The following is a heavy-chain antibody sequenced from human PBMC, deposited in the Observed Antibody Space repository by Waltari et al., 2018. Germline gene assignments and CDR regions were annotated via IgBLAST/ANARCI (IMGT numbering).Heavy chain of an antibody. Sequence: EVRLVESGGGLVQGGGSLRLPCAASGFTFADSGMGWVRQAPGKGRECVSSISGSGGTTYYADSVKGRFTMSKDFSKNTLFLQMNSVRVDDTADYYCAKSSGSYYEVFDRWGRGTLVTVSS. CDR1: GFTFADSG. J-gene: IGHJ4*02. CDR2: ISGSGGTT. V-gene: IGHV3-23*04. CDR3: AKSSGSYYEVFDR. D-gene: IGHD1-26*01.